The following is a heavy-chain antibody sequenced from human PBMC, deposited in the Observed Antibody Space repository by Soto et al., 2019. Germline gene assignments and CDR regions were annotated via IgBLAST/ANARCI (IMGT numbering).Heavy chain of an antibody. CDR3: ARAGLTPRGSCVSWSRGSWFDP. Sequence: SETLSLTCAVSGGSISSGGYSWSWIRQPPGKGLEWIGYIYHSGSTYYNPSLKSRVTISVDRSKNQFSLKLSSVTAADTAVYYCARAGLTPRGSCVSWSRGSWFDPWGQGTLVTVSS. CDR2: IYHSGST. J-gene: IGHJ5*02. CDR1: GGSISSGGYS. D-gene: IGHD3-16*01. V-gene: IGHV4-30-2*01.